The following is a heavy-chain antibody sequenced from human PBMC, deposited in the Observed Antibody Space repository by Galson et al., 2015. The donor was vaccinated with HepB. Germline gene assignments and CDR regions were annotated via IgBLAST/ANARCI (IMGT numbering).Heavy chain of an antibody. Sequence: LSLTCTVSGASISSSLYYWVWVRQPPEKGLEWIGSIYYTGNTYYKSSIKSRVTISADMSKNQFSLKVNSVTAADTAVYYCARAAGDSSTYANDYWGQGALVTVSS. D-gene: IGHD5-18*01. CDR1: GASISSSLYY. V-gene: IGHV4-39*07. CDR2: IYYTGNT. CDR3: ARAAGDSSTYANDY. J-gene: IGHJ4*02.